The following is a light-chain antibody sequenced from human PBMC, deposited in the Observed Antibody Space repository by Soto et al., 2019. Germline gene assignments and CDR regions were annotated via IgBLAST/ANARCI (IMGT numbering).Light chain of an antibody. V-gene: IGKV1-9*01. CDR1: QGIAGS. CDR3: QQVKSYPRT. Sequence: DIQLTQSPSFLSASVGDRVTITCRASQGIAGSLAWYQQKPGKPPKLLIYAESTLQSGVPSRFSGSGSGTRGTLTISSLQPEDFATYYCQQVKSYPRTLGGGTKV. J-gene: IGKJ4*01. CDR2: AES.